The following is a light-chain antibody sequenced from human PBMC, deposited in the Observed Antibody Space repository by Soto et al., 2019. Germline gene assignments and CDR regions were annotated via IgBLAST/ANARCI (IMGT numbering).Light chain of an antibody. CDR1: SSNIGAGYN. V-gene: IGLV1-40*01. Sequence: QSVLTQPPSVSGTPGQRVTISCTGSSSNIGAGYNVHWYQQLPGTAPKLLIYGNTERPSGVPDRFSGSKSGTSASLAITGLQAEDEADYYCQSYDSSLSGPWVFGGGTKLTVL. J-gene: IGLJ3*02. CDR3: QSYDSSLSGPWV. CDR2: GNT.